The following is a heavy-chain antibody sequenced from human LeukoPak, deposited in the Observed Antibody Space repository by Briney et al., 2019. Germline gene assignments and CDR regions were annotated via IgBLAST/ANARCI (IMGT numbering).Heavy chain of an antibody. Sequence: PGGSLRLSCAASGFTFSSYGMHWVRQAPGKGLEWVAFIRYDGSNKYYADSVKGRFTISRDNSKNTLYPQMNSLRAEDTAVYYCAKDRAAAGTHVDYWGQGTLVTVSS. CDR3: AKDRAAAGTHVDY. CDR2: IRYDGSNK. V-gene: IGHV3-30*02. D-gene: IGHD6-13*01. CDR1: GFTFSSYG. J-gene: IGHJ4*02.